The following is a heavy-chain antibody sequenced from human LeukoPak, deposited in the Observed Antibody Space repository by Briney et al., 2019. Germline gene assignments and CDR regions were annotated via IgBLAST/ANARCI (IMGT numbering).Heavy chain of an antibody. CDR2: IHNDGSST. D-gene: IGHD3-9*01. Sequence: GGSLRLSCAASGFTFSNYGMNWVRQAPGTGLVWIARIHNDGSSTSYADSGKGRFTISRDNAKNTVYLQMNSLRAEDTAVYYCARGMYYDILTGPLGFDYWGQGTLVTVSS. V-gene: IGHV3-74*01. CDR3: ARGMYYDILTGPLGFDY. J-gene: IGHJ4*02. CDR1: GFTFSNYG.